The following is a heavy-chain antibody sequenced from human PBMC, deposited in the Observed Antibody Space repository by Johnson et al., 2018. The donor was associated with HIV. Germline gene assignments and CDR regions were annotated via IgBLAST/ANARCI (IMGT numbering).Heavy chain of an antibody. Sequence: VQLMESGGGLAKPAWSPRLSCAASGLTVSSNYMSWVRQAPGKGLEWVSVIFSGGSTYYADSVKGRFTISRDNSKNTLYLQMNSLRAEDTAVYYCARVLAFDIWGQGTMVTVSS. J-gene: IGHJ3*02. V-gene: IGHV3-66*01. CDR3: ARVLAFDI. CDR1: GLTVSSNY. CDR2: IFSGGST.